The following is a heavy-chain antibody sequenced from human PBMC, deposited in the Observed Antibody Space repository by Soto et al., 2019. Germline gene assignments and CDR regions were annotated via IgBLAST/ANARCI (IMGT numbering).Heavy chain of an antibody. CDR3: ARRGPESAN. J-gene: IGHJ4*02. V-gene: IGHV1-69*12. CDR2: IIPMSGAT. Sequence: QVQLVQSGAEVKKPGSSVKVSCKASGGTFSSYALSWVRQAPGQGLEWMGGIIPMSGATNYAQKVQGRVTFPAAESTGTPSLDLPSLRSADTAVYDSARRGPESANWGQGTLVTVSS. D-gene: IGHD2-2*01. CDR1: GGTFSSYA.